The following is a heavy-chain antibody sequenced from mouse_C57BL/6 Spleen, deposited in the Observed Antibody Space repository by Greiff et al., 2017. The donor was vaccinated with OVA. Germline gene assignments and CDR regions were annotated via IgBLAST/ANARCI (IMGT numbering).Heavy chain of an antibody. V-gene: IGHV3-6*01. J-gene: IGHJ3*01. Sequence: ESGPGLVKPSQSLSLTCSVTGYSITSGYYWNWIRQFPGNKLEWMGYISYDGSNNYNPSLKNRISITRDTSKNQFFLKLNSVTTEDTATYYCASGSREFAYWGQGTLVTVSA. CDR1: GYSITSGYY. CDR3: ASGSREFAY. CDR2: ISYDGSN.